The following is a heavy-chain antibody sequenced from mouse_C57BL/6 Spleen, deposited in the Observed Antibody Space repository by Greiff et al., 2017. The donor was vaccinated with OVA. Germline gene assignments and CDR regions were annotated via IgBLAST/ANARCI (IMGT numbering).Heavy chain of an antibody. CDR1: GYAFSSYW. CDR3: ARSDGTHYFDY. D-gene: IGHD2-1*01. CDR2: IYPGDGDT. V-gene: IGHV1-80*01. J-gene: IGHJ2*01. Sequence: VHLVESGAELVKPGASVKISCKASGYAFSSYWMNWVKQRPGKGLEWIGQIYPGDGDTNYNGKFKGKATLTADKSSSTAYMQLSSLTSEDSAVYFCARSDGTHYFDYWGQGTTLTVSS.